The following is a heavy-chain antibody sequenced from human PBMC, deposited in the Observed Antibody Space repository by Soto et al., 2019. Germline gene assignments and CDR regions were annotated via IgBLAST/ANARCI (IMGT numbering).Heavy chain of an antibody. J-gene: IGHJ4*02. Sequence: GASVKVSCKAYGGTFSRYTITWVRQAPGQGLEWMGGITPMFGTPNYAQKFQGRVTITADESTSTAYMELSSLRSEDTAMYYCARDGTLYDSSAYYYLYWGQGTLVTVSS. CDR2: ITPMFGTP. CDR3: ARDGTLYDSSAYYYLY. V-gene: IGHV1-69*13. CDR1: GGTFSRYT. D-gene: IGHD3-22*01.